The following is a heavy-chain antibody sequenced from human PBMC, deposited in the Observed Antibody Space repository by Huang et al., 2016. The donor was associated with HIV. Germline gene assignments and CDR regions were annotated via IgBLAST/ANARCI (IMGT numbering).Heavy chain of an antibody. D-gene: IGHD1-7*01. CDR1: TFTFGAYW. Sequence: VESGGRSVQPGGSIKLSCVGSTFTFGAYWMSWVRQPPGKGLEVVANIKQEESEKDYVDSVKGRFNISRDNARKVLFLEMDDLRVEDTAIYFCATKTAGMDIWGQGTTVTVSS. V-gene: IGHV3-7*01. CDR2: IKQEESEK. CDR3: ATKTAGMDI. J-gene: IGHJ6*02.